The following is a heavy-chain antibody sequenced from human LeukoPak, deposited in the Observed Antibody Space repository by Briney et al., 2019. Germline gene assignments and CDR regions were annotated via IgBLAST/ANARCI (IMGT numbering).Heavy chain of an antibody. D-gene: IGHD2-2*02. CDR1: GYTFTTYE. Sequence: GASVKVSCKASGYTFTTYEIIWVRQAPGQGLEWMGNIMPIFGTINYAQTFQGRLTISADESTSTAYMELSSLTSDDTAFYYCAIEGGLGMDSLLYRWFDPWGQGTLVTVSS. J-gene: IGHJ5*02. V-gene: IGHV1-69*13. CDR2: IMPIFGTI. CDR3: AIEGGLGMDSLLYRWFDP.